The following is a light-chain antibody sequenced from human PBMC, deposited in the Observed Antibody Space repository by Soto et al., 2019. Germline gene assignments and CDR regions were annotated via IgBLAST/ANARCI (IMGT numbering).Light chain of an antibody. CDR1: SSDVGGYNY. J-gene: IGLJ1*01. CDR2: EVS. V-gene: IGLV2-14*01. Sequence: QSALTQPASVSGSPGQSITISCTGTSSDVGGYNYVSWYQQHPGKAPKLMIYEVSNRPSGVSNRFSGSKSGNTASLTISGLQAEDGADYYCSSYTSSSTLFSVFGTGTKVTVL. CDR3: SSYTSSSTLFSV.